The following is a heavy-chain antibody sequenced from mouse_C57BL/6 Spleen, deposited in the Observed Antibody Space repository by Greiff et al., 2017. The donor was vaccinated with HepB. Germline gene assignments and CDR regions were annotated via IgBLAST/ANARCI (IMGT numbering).Heavy chain of an antibody. CDR3: ARPAYYEIYAMDY. J-gene: IGHJ4*01. V-gene: IGHV1-69*01. CDR1: GYTFTSYW. CDR2: IDPSDSYT. D-gene: IGHD2-10*01. Sequence: VQLQQPGAELVMPGASVKLSCKASGYTFTSYWMHWVKQRPGQGLEWIGEIDPSDSYTNYNQKFKGKSTLTVDKSSSTAYMQLSSLTSEDSAVYYCARPAYYEIYAMDYWGQGTSVTVSS.